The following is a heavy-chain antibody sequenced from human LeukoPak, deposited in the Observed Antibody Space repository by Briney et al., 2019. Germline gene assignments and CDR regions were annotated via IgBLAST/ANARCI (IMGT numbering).Heavy chain of an antibody. CDR3: ARDYYDSSGTYFFDY. Sequence: ASVKVSCKASGYTFTGYYMHWVRQAPGQGLEWMGRINPNSGGTNYAQKFQGRVTMTRDTSISTAYMELSRLRSDDTAVYYCARDYYDSSGTYFFDYWGQGTLVTVSS. D-gene: IGHD3-22*01. CDR2: INPNSGGT. CDR1: GYTFTGYY. J-gene: IGHJ4*02. V-gene: IGHV1-2*06.